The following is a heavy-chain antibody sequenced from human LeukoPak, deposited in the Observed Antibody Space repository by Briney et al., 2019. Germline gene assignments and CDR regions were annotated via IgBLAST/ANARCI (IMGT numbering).Heavy chain of an antibody. CDR2: IYHSGST. D-gene: IGHD4-17*01. CDR1: GYSISSGYY. V-gene: IGHV4-38-2*02. Sequence: SETLSLTCTVSGYSISSGYYWGWIRRPPGKGLEWFGSIYHSGSTNYNPSLKSRVTISVDTSKNQFSLKLSSVTAADTAVYYCARDPTTVTKGLDIWGQGTMVTVSS. J-gene: IGHJ3*02. CDR3: ARDPTTVTKGLDI.